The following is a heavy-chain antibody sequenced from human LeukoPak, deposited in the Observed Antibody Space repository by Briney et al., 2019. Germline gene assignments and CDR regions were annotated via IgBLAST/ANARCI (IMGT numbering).Heavy chain of an antibody. V-gene: IGHV3-7*04. J-gene: IGHJ4*02. Sequence: GGSLRLSCAASGFVISSYAMSWVRQAPEKGLEWVANIKQDGSEKYYVDSVKGRFTISRDNAKNSLYLQMNRLRAEDTAVYYCARDPQIYGSGSYVDYWGQGTLVTVSS. CDR2: IKQDGSEK. CDR1: GFVISSYA. CDR3: ARDPQIYGSGSYVDY. D-gene: IGHD3-10*01.